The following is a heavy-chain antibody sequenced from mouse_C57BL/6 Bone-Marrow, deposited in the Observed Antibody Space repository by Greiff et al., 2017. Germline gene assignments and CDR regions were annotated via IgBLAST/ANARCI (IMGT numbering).Heavy chain of an antibody. CDR3: ARPNYSNSWYWDV. J-gene: IGHJ1*03. D-gene: IGHD2-5*01. CDR2: IYPGSGST. V-gene: IGHV1-55*01. CDR1: GYTFTSYW. Sequence: VQLQQSGAELVKPGASVTMSCKASGYTFTSYWVTWVKQRPGQGLEWIGDIYPGSGSTNYNEKFTGKATLTVDTSSSTSYMQLSSLTSEDSAVYFCARPNYSNSWYWDVWGTGTTVTVSS.